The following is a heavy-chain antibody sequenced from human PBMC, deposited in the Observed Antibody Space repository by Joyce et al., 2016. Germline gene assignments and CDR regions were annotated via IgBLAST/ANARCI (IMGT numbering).Heavy chain of an antibody. D-gene: IGHD3-22*01. Sequence: QVQLVDSGGGVVQPGRSLRLSCVASGFTFSNYGMYWVRQAPGKGLEWVAVISYDGSNKYYSDAVKGRFTISRDNSRNTVYLQMNSQRPEDTAVYYCAKDCHYSSGYYEGFDYWGQGTLVTVSS. CDR1: GFTFSNYG. CDR3: AKDCHYSSGYYEGFDY. J-gene: IGHJ4*02. CDR2: ISYDGSNK. V-gene: IGHV3-30*18.